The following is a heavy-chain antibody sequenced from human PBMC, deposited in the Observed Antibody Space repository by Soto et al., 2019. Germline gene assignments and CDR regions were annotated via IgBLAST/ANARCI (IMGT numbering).Heavy chain of an antibody. CDR3: AHRPYYYDSSDYYFKVDFFDI. J-gene: IGHJ3*02. CDR2: IYWNDDK. Sequence: QITLKESGPTLVKPTQTLTLTCTFSGFSLSTSGVGVGWIRQPPGKALEWLALIYWNDDKRYSPSLKSRLTITKDTAKNQVVLTMTNRDPVDTATYYCAHRPYYYDSSDYYFKVDFFDIWGQGTMVTVSS. V-gene: IGHV2-5*01. CDR1: GFSLSTSGVG. D-gene: IGHD3-22*01.